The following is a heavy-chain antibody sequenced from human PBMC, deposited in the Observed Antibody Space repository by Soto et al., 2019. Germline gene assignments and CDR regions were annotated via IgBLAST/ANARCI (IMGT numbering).Heavy chain of an antibody. Sequence: QVQLEQSGSEVKKSGSSVKVSCKASGYSFSSHAITWVRQAPGQGLEWMGGIIPVFGTPSYAQKFQGRVTISADKFTNTSYLELRSLRSEDTAVYYCAXXXALSTSWYWGDGLDSWGQGTQVTVSS. CDR3: AXXXALSTSWYWGDGLDS. CDR2: IIPVFGTP. D-gene: IGHD6-13*01. J-gene: IGHJ4*02. V-gene: IGHV1-69*06. CDR1: GYSFSSHA.